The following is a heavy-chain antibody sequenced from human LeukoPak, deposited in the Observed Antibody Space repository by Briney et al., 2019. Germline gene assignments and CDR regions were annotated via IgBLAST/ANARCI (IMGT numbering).Heavy chain of an antibody. V-gene: IGHV3-7*04. D-gene: IGHD6-19*01. CDR1: GLTFSSYG. J-gene: IGHJ4*02. Sequence: GGSLRLSCAASGLTFSSYGMNWVRQAPGEGLEWLANIKPDGSDQYFVDSVRGRFTISRDNAENSLYLQMSSLRAEDTAVYYCARALYTSGWYPDYFDFWGQGTLVTVSS. CDR3: ARALYTSGWYPDYFDF. CDR2: IKPDGSDQ.